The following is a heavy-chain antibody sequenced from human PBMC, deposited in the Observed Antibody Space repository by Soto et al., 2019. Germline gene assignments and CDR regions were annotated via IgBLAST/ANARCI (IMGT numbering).Heavy chain of an antibody. V-gene: IGHV3-48*01. D-gene: IGHD2-15*01. CDR2: ISSSSTTK. J-gene: IGHJ5*02. CDR1: GFTFSSYS. CDR3: ARDGCSGSNCLNWFDP. Sequence: GGSLRLSCAASGFTFSSYSMNWVRQAPGKGLEWVSYISSSSTTKYYADSVKGRFTISRDNAKNSLYLQMNSLRAEDTAVYYCARDGCSGSNCLNWFDPWGQGSLVTVSS.